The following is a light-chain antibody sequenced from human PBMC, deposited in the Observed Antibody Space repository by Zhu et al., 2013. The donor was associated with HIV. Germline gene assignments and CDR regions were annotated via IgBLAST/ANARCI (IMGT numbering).Light chain of an antibody. CDR3: MQFLQTPWT. J-gene: IGKJ1*01. CDR1: QSLLESNGHTC. Sequence: DIVMTQSPLSLPVTPGEPASISCRSSQSLLESNGHTCVDWYLQKPGQSPQLLIYMGSYRASGVPDRFSGSGSGTDFTLKISRVEAEDVGVYYCMQFLQTPWTFGQGTKVEIK. V-gene: IGKV2-28*01. CDR2: MGS.